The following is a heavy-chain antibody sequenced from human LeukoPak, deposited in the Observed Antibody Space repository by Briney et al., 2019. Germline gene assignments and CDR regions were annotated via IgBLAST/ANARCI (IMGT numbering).Heavy chain of an antibody. V-gene: IGHV1-69*05. CDR1: GGTFSSYA. Sequence: ASVKVSCKASGGTFSSYAISWVRQAPGQGLEWMGGIIPIFGTANYAQKFQGRVTITTDESTSTAYMELSSLRSEDTAVYYCARVAVVVPPEGYYYYTDVWGKGTTVTVSS. CDR3: ARVAVVVPPEGYYYYTDV. CDR2: IIPIFGTA. J-gene: IGHJ6*03. D-gene: IGHD2-2*01.